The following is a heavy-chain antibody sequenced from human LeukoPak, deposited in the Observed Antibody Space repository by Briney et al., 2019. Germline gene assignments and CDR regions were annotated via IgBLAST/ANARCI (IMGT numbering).Heavy chain of an antibody. J-gene: IGHJ4*02. CDR2: ITGSGSST. Sequence: GGSLRLSCAASGFTFTTYAMSWVRQAPGKGLEWVSSITGSGSSTYYADSVKGRFTISRDNSKNTLYLQMNSLRAEDTAVYYCAKGYYYDSSGHFDYWGQGTLVTVSS. CDR1: GFTFTTYA. D-gene: IGHD3-22*01. CDR3: AKGYYYDSSGHFDY. V-gene: IGHV3-23*01.